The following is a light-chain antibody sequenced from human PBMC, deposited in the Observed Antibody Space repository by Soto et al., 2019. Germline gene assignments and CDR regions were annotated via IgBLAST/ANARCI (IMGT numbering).Light chain of an antibody. J-gene: IGLJ2*01. Sequence: QSALTQPASMSGSPGQSITISCTGTSSDVGNSDYVSWYQHHPGKAPKLMISGVTNRPSGVSNRFSGSKSGNTASLTISGLQAEDEADYYCSSSATGTTSQVVFGGGTKLTVL. CDR2: GVT. CDR1: SSDVGNSDY. CDR3: SSSATGTTSQVV. V-gene: IGLV2-14*03.